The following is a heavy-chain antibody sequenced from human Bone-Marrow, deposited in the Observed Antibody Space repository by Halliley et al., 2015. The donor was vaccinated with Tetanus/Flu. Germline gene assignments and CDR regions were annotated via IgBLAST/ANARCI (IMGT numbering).Heavy chain of an antibody. CDR3: ARRATYGDFDH. CDR2: ITERGDST. J-gene: IGHJ4*02. D-gene: IGHD2-8*01. CDR1: EFFFSDYY. V-gene: IGHV3-11*01. Sequence: SLRLSCAGSEFFFSDYYMAWIRQAPGKGLEWVSFITERGDSTYYADSVRGRFTISRDNAKNSLFLQMNSLSVEDTALYYCARRATYGDFDHWGQGSLVTVSS.